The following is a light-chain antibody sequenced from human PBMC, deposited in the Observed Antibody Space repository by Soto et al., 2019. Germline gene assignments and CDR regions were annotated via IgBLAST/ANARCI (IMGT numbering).Light chain of an antibody. CDR3: QQYKNWPPLT. CDR1: QSVTYN. Sequence: EIVMTQSPATLSVSPGETATLSCRASQSVTYNLAWYQQKPGQGPRLLIYGAFTRATGIPARFSGSGSGTEVTLIISSLQSEDFAVYYCQQYKNWPPLTFGGGTKVEIK. CDR2: GAF. V-gene: IGKV3-15*01. J-gene: IGKJ4*01.